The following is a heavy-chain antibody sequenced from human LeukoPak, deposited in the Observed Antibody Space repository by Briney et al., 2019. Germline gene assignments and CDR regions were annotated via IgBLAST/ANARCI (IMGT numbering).Heavy chain of an antibody. D-gene: IGHD2-21*02. CDR3: ARDLCGGDCYVPSGGLDY. Sequence: GGSLRLSCAASGFTFSDYYMSWIRQAPGKGLEWLSYISSSGTTIYYADSVKGRFTISRDNAKNSLYLQMNSLRAEDTAVYYCARDLCGGDCYVPSGGLDYWGQGTLVTVSS. CDR2: ISSSGTTI. J-gene: IGHJ4*02. V-gene: IGHV3-11*04. CDR1: GFTFSDYY.